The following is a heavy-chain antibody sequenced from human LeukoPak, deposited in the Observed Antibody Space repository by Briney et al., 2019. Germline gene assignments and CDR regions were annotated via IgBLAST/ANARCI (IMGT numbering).Heavy chain of an antibody. CDR1: GFSFSAYN. CDR2: ISSSSGTI. CDR3: ARGPPLFDP. J-gene: IGHJ5*02. Sequence: GGSLRLSCEGSGFSFSAYNMNWVRQAPGKGLESISYISSSSGTIFYADSVKGRFTISRDNAKNSLYLQMNSLRAEDTAVYYCARGPPLFDPWGQGTLVTVSS. V-gene: IGHV3-48*01.